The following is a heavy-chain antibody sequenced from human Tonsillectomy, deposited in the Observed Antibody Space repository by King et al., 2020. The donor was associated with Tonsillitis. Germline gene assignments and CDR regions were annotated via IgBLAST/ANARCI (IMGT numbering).Heavy chain of an antibody. CDR3: ARGGSSSLAFIDY. V-gene: IGHV4-59*01. CDR2: IYFGGST. J-gene: IGHJ4*02. CDR1: GGYISSYY. Sequence: VQLQESGPGLVKPSETLSLTCTVSGGYISSYYWSWIRQPPGKGLEWIGYIYFGGSTNYNPSLKSRVTISVDTSKNQFSLKLNSVTAADTAVYYCARGGSSSLAFIDYWGLGTLVSVSS. D-gene: IGHD6-13*01.